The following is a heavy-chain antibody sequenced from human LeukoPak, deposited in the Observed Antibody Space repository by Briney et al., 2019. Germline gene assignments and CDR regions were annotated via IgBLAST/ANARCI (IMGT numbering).Heavy chain of an antibody. D-gene: IGHD3-3*01. CDR2: ISPSGGST. V-gene: IGHV1-46*01. CDR3: ATGVVIMSLDAFDI. Sequence: ASVKVSCKAFGYTFTSNYMHWVRQAPGQGPEWMGVISPSGGSTTYAQKFQGRVTLTRDMSTSTDYLELSSLRSEDTAVYYCATGVVIMSLDAFDIWGQGTMVTVSS. CDR1: GYTFTSNY. J-gene: IGHJ3*02.